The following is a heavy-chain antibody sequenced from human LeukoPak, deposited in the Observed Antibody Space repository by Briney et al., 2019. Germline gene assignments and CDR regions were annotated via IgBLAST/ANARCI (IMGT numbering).Heavy chain of an antibody. CDR3: AKVRVGATGADAFDI. CDR2: IKQDGSQK. CDR1: GFTFSTFS. V-gene: IGHV3-7*01. D-gene: IGHD1-26*01. J-gene: IGHJ3*02. Sequence: GSLRLSCAASGFTFSTFSINWFRQAPGKGLKGVANIKQDGSQKYYVDSVKGQFTISRDNAKNSLYLQMNSLRAEDTAVYYCAKVRVGATGADAFDIWGQGTMVTVSS.